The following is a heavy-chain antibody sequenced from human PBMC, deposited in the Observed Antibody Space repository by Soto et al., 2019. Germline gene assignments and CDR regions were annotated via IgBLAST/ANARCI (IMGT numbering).Heavy chain of an antibody. J-gene: IGHJ3*02. D-gene: IGHD3-22*01. CDR1: GGSLSSSAYS. V-gene: IGHV4-30-2*01. Sequence: PSETLSLTCAVSGGSLSSSAYSWSWIRQPPGKGLEWIGFMYQSGSTYYNPSLKSRVTMSLDRPKNQFSLKLSSVTAADTAVYYCARELLFYDSDGFSWDDAFDIWGQGTMVTVSS. CDR3: ARELLFYDSDGFSWDDAFDI. CDR2: MYQSGST.